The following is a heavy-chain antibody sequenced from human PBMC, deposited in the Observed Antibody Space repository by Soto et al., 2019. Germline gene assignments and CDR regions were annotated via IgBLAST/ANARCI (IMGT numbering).Heavy chain of an antibody. Sequence: SETLSLTCTVSGGSISSYYWSWIRQPPGKGLEWIGYIYYSGSTNYNPSLKSRVTISVDTSKNQFSLKLSSVTAADTAVYYCASLAYGSGSYYFDYWGQGTLVTVSS. J-gene: IGHJ4*02. D-gene: IGHD3-10*01. CDR3: ASLAYGSGSYYFDY. CDR1: GGSISSYY. V-gene: IGHV4-59*01. CDR2: IYYSGST.